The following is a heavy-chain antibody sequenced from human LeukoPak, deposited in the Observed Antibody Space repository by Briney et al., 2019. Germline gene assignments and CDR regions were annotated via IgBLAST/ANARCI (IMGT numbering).Heavy chain of an antibody. D-gene: IGHD6-19*01. CDR1: GGSISSSSYY. Sequence: SETLSLTCTVSGGSISSSSYYWGWIRQPPGRGLEWIGNIFYSGSTYYNPSLKSRVTISVDTSKNQFSLRLSSVTAADTAVYYCASLMEIAVAGNYFDYWGQGTLVTVSS. CDR2: IFYSGST. CDR3: ASLMEIAVAGNYFDY. J-gene: IGHJ4*02. V-gene: IGHV4-39*01.